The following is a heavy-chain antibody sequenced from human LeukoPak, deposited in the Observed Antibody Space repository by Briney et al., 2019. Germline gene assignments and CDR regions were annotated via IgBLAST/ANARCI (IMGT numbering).Heavy chain of an antibody. Sequence: SETLSLTCAVSGGSISSGGYSWSWLRQPPGKVLDWMGYVHFREGANYSPSLRSRLTISVDTSRNQFSLSLTSVTAADTAVYYCARHVPGYSSGRFDPWGPGILVTVSS. J-gene: IGHJ5*02. CDR3: ARHVPGYSSGRFDP. D-gene: IGHD1-26*01. CDR2: VHFREGA. CDR1: GGSISSGGYS. V-gene: IGHV4-61*08.